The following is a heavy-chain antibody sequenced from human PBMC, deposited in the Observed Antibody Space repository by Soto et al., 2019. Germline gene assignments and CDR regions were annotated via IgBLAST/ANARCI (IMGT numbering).Heavy chain of an antibody. J-gene: IGHJ5*02. CDR2: IYYSGST. Sequence: SETLSLTCTVSGGSISSYYWSWIRQPPGKGLEWIGYIYYSGSTNYNPSLKSRVTISVDTPKNQFSLKLSSVTAADTAVYYCARLDWNMVRGVIGWFDPWGQGTLVTVSS. V-gene: IGHV4-59*01. CDR1: GGSISSYY. D-gene: IGHD3-10*01. CDR3: ARLDWNMVRGVIGWFDP.